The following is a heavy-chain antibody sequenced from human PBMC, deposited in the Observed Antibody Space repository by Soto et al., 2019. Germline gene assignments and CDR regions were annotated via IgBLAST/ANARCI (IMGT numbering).Heavy chain of an antibody. D-gene: IGHD3-3*01. CDR1: GFTFSSYA. CDR2: ISGSGGST. J-gene: IGHJ3*02. Sequence: EVQLLESGGGLVQPGGSLRLSCAASGFTFSSYAMSWVRQAPGKGLEWVSAISGSGGSTYYADSVKGRFTISRDNSKNTLYLQMNRLRAVDTAVYYCAKDRTIFGVAHAFDIWGQGTMVTVSS. CDR3: AKDRTIFGVAHAFDI. V-gene: IGHV3-23*01.